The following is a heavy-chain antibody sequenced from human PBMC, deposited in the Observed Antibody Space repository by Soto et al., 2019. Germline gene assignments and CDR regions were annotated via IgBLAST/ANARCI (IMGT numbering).Heavy chain of an antibody. D-gene: IGHD3-10*01. J-gene: IGHJ5*02. CDR3: ARSLHHHLITMVRGESFPFDP. Sequence: QVQLVQSGAEVKKPGSSVKVSCKASGGTFSSYTISWVRQAPGQGLEWMGRIIPILGIANYAQKFQGRVTITADKYTSTAYMELSSLRSEDTAVYYCARSLHHHLITMVRGESFPFDPWGQRTLVTVSS. CDR2: IIPILGIA. V-gene: IGHV1-69*02. CDR1: GGTFSSYT.